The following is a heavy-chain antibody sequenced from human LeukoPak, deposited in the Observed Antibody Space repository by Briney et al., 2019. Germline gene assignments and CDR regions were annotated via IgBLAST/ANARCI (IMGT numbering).Heavy chain of an antibody. J-gene: IGHJ4*02. CDR2: IYHSGST. CDR1: GGSISSGGYS. V-gene: IGHV4-30-2*01. Sequence: SQTLSLTCAVSGGSISSGGYSWSWIRQPPGKGLEWIGYIYHSGSTYYNPSLKSRVTISVDRSKNQFSLKLSSVTAADTAVYYCASNLYSSGWYTDYWGQGTLVTVSS. D-gene: IGHD6-19*01. CDR3: ASNLYSSGWYTDY.